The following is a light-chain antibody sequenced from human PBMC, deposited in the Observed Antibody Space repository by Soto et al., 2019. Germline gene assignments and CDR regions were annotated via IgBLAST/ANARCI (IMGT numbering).Light chain of an antibody. Sequence: QSVLTQPASVSGSPGQSITISCTGTDSDVGGYNYVSWYQQHPGKAPKLMIYEVINRPSGVSNRFSGSKSANTASLTISGLQAEDEADYYCSSYTSSRTLVFGGGTKVTV. CDR2: EVI. J-gene: IGLJ3*02. CDR3: SSYTSSRTLV. V-gene: IGLV2-14*03. CDR1: DSDVGGYNY.